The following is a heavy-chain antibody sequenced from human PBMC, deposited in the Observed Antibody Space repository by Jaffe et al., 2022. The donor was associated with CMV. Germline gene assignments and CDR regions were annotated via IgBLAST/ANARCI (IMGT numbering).Heavy chain of an antibody. CDR1: GFTFSSYG. CDR2: IWYDGSNK. D-gene: IGHD3-10*01. V-gene: IGHV3-33*08. Sequence: QVQLVESGGGVVQPGRSLRLSCAASGFTFSSYGMHWVRQAPGKGLEWVAVIWYDGSNKYYADSVKGRFTISRDNSKNTLYLQMNSLRAEDTAVYYCARDGGGYGGAFDIWGQGTMVTVSS. CDR3: ARDGGGYGGAFDI. J-gene: IGHJ3*02.